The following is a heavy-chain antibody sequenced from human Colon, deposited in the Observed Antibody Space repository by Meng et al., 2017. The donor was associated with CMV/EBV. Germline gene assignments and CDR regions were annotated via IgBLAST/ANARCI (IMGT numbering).Heavy chain of an antibody. J-gene: IGHJ4*02. CDR1: GASISSGGYS. V-gene: IGHV4-30-2*01. Sequence: LPCAVSGASISSGGYSWSWIRQPPGKGLEWIGYIFYSGSTYYNPSLQSRVTISLDKSQNQFSLKLNSVTAADTAVYYCAREKGYFFDFWGQGTLVTVSS. CDR2: IFYSGST. CDR3: AREKGYFFDF.